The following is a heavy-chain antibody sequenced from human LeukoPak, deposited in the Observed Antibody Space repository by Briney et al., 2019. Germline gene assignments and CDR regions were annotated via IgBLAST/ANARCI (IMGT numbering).Heavy chain of an antibody. D-gene: IGHD2-15*01. CDR3: AKDRREYCSGGSCYYNFDS. CDR2: ISFDGSNK. J-gene: IGHJ4*02. Sequence: GGSLRLSCAASGFTFSSYAMHWVRQAPGEGLEWVAVISFDGSNKYYADSVKGRFTISRDNSKNTLFLQMNSLRAEDTAVYYCAKDRREYCSGGSCYYNFDSWGQGTLVTVSS. CDR1: GFTFSSYA. V-gene: IGHV3-30*04.